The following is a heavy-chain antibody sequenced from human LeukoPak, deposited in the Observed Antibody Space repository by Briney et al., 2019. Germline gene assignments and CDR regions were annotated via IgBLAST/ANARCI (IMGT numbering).Heavy chain of an antibody. V-gene: IGHV1-8*02. CDR2: MSPNSGDT. CDR1: GYTFTSYA. Sequence: ASVKVSCKASGYTFTSYAMNWVRQATGQRPEWMGWMSPNSGDTGYAQKFQDRVTMTRNTSISTAYMELSSLRSDDTAVYYCARGPPNWGYDYWGPGTLVTVSS. D-gene: IGHD7-27*01. J-gene: IGHJ4*02. CDR3: ARGPPNWGYDY.